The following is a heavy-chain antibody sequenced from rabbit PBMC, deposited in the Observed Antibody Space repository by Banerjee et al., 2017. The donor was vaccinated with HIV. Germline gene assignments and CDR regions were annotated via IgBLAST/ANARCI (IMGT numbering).Heavy chain of an antibody. D-gene: IGHD4-1*01. J-gene: IGHJ4*01. V-gene: IGHV1S40*01. CDR1: GFSFSSYYY. CDR2: IYGGSSGST. Sequence: QSLEESGGDLVKPGASLTLTCTASGFSFSSYYYMCWVRQAPGKGLEWIACIYGGSSGSTVYATWAKGRFTISKTSSTTVTLQMTSLTAADTATYLCARDLAGVIGWNFNLWGPGTLVTVS. CDR3: ARDLAGVIGWNFNL.